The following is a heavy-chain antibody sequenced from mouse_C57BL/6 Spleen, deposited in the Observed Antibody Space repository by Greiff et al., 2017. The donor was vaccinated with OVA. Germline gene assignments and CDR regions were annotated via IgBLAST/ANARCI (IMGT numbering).Heavy chain of an antibody. CDR3: AREGDYAMDY. J-gene: IGHJ4*01. CDR2: IYPGDGDT. V-gene: IGHV1-80*01. CDR1: GYAFSSYW. Sequence: QVQLQQSGAELVKPGASVKISCKASGYAFSSYWMNWVKKRPGKGLEWIGQIYPGDGDTNYNGKFKGKATLTADKSSSTAYMQLSSLTSEDSAVYFCAREGDYAMDYWVQGTSVTVSS.